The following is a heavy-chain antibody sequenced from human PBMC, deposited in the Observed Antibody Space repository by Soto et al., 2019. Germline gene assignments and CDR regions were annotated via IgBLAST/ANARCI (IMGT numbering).Heavy chain of an antibody. CDR3: ARDWREAGTTVVYYYYYGMDV. J-gene: IGHJ6*02. V-gene: IGHV1-46*01. CDR1: GYTFTSYY. D-gene: IGHD1-7*01. Sequence: ASVKVSCKASGYTFTSYYMHRVRQAPGQGLEWMGIINPSGGSTSYAQKFQGRVTMTRDTSTSTVYMELSSLRSEDTAVYYCARDWREAGTTVVYYYYYGMDVWGQGTTVTV. CDR2: INPSGGST.